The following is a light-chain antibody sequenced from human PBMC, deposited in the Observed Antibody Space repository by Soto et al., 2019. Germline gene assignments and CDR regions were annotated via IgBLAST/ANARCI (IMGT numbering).Light chain of an antibody. CDR1: QSVSSY. J-gene: IGKJ3*01. V-gene: IGKV3-11*01. CDR3: QQRSNWPPL. Sequence: EIVLTQSPATLSLSPGERATLSCRASQSVSSYLAWYQQNPGQAPRLLIYDASNRATGIPARFSGSGSGTDFTLTISSLAPQDFAVYYCQQRSNWPPLFGPGTKGDIK. CDR2: DAS.